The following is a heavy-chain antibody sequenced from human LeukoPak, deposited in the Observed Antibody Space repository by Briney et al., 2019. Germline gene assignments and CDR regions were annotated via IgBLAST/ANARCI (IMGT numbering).Heavy chain of an antibody. V-gene: IGHV1-69*05. CDR3: ARDVGGRYFEGPLYYYYYMDV. CDR1: GGTFSSYA. J-gene: IGHJ6*03. CDR2: IIPIFGTA. Sequence: SVKVSCKASGGTFSSYAISWVRQAPGQGLEWMGRIIPIFGTANYAQKFQGRVTITTDESTSTAYMELSSLRSEDTAMYYCARDVGGRYFEGPLYYYYYMDVWGKGTTVTVSS. D-gene: IGHD3-9*01.